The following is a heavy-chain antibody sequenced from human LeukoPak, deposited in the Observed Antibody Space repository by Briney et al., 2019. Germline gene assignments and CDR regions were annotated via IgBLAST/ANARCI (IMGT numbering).Heavy chain of an antibody. CDR2: IKGDGSEK. V-gene: IGHV3-7*01. Sequence: PGGSLRLSCAASGFTFSSSWMTWVRQAPGKGLEWVANIKGDGSEKYYVDSVKGRFTISRDNAKNSLYLQMNSLRDEDTAVYHCVTDRSLPHWGQGTLVIVSS. CDR3: VTDRSLPH. J-gene: IGHJ1*01. CDR1: GFTFSSSW.